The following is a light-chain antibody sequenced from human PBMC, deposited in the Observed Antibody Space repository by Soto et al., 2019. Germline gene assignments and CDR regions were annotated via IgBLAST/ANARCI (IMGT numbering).Light chain of an antibody. V-gene: IGLV2-23*01. CDR3: CSFFV. J-gene: IGLJ1*01. Sequence: QSALPQPASVSGSPGQSITISCTGTTSEVGTYNLVSWYQHHPGKVPKLIIYEGSKRPSGVSNRFSGSQSGNAASLTISGLQPDDEADYFGCSFFVFGTGTKVTVL. CDR2: EGS. CDR1: TSEVGTYNL.